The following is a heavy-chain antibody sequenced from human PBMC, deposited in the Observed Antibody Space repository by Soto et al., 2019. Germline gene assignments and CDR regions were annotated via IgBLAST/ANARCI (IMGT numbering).Heavy chain of an antibody. V-gene: IGHV4-61*08. CDR2: IYYSGST. D-gene: IGHD4-17*01. CDR1: GGSISSGEYY. J-gene: IGHJ4*02. Sequence: SETLSLTCTVSGGSISSGEYYWSWIRQPPGKGLEWIGYIYYSGSTNYNPSLKSRVTISVDTSKNQFSLKLSSATATDTAVYYCARRYGASFDYWGQGTLVTVTS. CDR3: ARRYGASFDY.